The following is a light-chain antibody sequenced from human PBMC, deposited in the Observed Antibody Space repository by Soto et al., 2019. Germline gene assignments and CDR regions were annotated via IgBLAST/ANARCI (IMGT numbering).Light chain of an antibody. V-gene: IGLV2-14*01. Sequence: QSALIQPAAVSGSPGQSITISCTGTTSDVGGYNQVSWFQQHPGKVPKLMIYDVNNRPSGVSNRFSGSKSGNTASLTISGLQAEDEADYYCSSYTNTNTLVFGGGTKLTVL. J-gene: IGLJ2*01. CDR1: TSDVGGYNQ. CDR2: DVN. CDR3: SSYTNTNTLV.